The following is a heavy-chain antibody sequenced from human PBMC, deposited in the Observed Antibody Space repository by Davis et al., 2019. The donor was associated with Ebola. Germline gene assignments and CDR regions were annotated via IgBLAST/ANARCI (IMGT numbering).Heavy chain of an antibody. V-gene: IGHV3-21*01. CDR3: ARVELADDYVWGSYRYIDGSDGAFDI. CDR2: ISSSSSYI. CDR1: GFTFSSYS. D-gene: IGHD3-16*02. Sequence: GESLKISCAASGFTFSSYSMNWVRQVPGKGLEWVSSISSSSSYIYYANSVKGRFTISRDNAKNSLYLRMNSLRAEDTAVYYCARVELADDYVWGSYRYIDGSDGAFDIWGQGTMVTVSS. J-gene: IGHJ3*02.